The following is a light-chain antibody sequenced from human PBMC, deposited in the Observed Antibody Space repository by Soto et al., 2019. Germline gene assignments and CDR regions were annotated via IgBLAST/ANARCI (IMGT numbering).Light chain of an antibody. CDR2: DNN. CDR1: SSNIGTNY. Sequence: QSVLTQPPSVSAAPGQKVTISCSGGSSNIGTNYVSWYQHFPGTPPQLLIYDNNKRPSGIPDRFSGSKSGTSATLGITGLQTGDEADYYCVTWDNSLSAPVVFGGGTKLTVL. J-gene: IGLJ2*01. V-gene: IGLV1-51*01. CDR3: VTWDNSLSAPVV.